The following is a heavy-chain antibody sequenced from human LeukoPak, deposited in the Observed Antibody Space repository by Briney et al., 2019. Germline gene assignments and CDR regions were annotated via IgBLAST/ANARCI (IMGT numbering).Heavy chain of an antibody. CDR2: SYSGGST. CDR1: GWTVSSYY. J-gene: IGHJ5*02. D-gene: IGHD6-19*01. Sequence: GGSLTLTCAASGWTVSSYYWSWVRQAPGKGLEWVGVSYSGGSTYYTHSIKGRVTISKDKSKNKLYLQMNTLRAEDTAVYYCARDGRFSSGSSNWFDPWGQGTLVTVSS. V-gene: IGHV3-53*01. CDR3: ARDGRFSSGSSNWFDP.